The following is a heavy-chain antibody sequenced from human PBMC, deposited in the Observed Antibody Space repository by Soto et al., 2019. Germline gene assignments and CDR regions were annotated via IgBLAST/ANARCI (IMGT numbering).Heavy chain of an antibody. Sequence: SETLSLTCTVSGGSISSSSYYWGWIRQPPGKGLEWIGSIYYSGSTYYNPSLKSRVTISVDTSKNQFSLKLSSVTAADTAVYYCARHRRSPYYYYMDVWGKGTTVTVSS. CDR3: ARHRRSPYYYYMDV. V-gene: IGHV4-39*01. CDR2: IYYSGST. J-gene: IGHJ6*03. CDR1: GGSISSSSYY.